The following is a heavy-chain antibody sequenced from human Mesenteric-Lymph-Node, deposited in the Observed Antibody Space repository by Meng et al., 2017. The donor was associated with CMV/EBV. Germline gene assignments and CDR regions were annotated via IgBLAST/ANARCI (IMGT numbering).Heavy chain of an antibody. V-gene: IGHV1-2*06. D-gene: IGHD1-14*01. CDR1: GYTFTGYY. CDR3: ARDLSNPDSGDY. Sequence: TASGYTFTGYYIYWVRQAPGQGLEWVGRINPDTGGTNYAQKFQGRVTMTRDTSISTAYMELSRLRSDDTAVYYCARDLSNPDSGDYWGQGTLVTVSS. CDR2: INPDTGGT. J-gene: IGHJ4*02.